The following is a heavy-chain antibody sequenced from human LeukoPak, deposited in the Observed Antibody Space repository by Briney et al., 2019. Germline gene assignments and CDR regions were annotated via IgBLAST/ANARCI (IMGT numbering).Heavy chain of an antibody. CDR3: ARVGDSSGYEY. D-gene: IGHD3-22*01. CDR1: GGSFSGYY. V-gene: IGHV4-34*01. Sequence: PSETLSLTCAVHGGSFSGYYWSGVRQPPGKGLEWIGEINHSGSTNYNPSLKSRVPISVDTSNSQSSLKLSSVTAAATAVYYCARVGDSSGYEYWGQGTLVTVSS. CDR2: INHSGST. J-gene: IGHJ4*02.